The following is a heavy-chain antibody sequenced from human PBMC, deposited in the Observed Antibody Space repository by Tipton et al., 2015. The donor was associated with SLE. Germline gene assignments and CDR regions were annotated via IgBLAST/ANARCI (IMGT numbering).Heavy chain of an antibody. D-gene: IGHD5/OR15-5a*01. CDR1: GYTFTSYG. J-gene: IGHJ3*01. CDR3: PRVYSYRVLPHSFYF. CDR2: ISAYNGNT. V-gene: IGHV1-18*01. Sequence: QLVQSGAEVKKPGASVKVSCKASGYTFTSYGISWERQAPGQGLEWMGWISAYNGNTNYAQKLQARVTMTTDTSTSTAYMELRSFISYDTAVYYCPRVYSYRVLPHSFYFCFQGSFVSLSS.